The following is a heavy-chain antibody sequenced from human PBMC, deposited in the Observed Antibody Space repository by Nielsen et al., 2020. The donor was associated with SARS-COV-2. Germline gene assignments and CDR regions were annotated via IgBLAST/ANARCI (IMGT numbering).Heavy chain of an antibody. CDR3: ARDCSCGLGSSPSYYFDY. D-gene: IGHD7-27*01. CDR1: GGPISSNNW. CDR2: IYQRGST. J-gene: IGHJ4*02. Sequence: SETLSLTCAVSGGPISSNNWWSWVRQPPGKGREWIGEIYQRGSTNYSPSLKTRVTISVDKSKNQFSLELRSVTAADTAVYYCARDCSCGLGSSPSYYFDYWGQGTLVTVSS. V-gene: IGHV4-4*02.